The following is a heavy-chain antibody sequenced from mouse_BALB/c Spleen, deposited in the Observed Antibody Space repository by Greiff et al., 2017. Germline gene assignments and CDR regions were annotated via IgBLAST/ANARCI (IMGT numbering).Heavy chain of an antibody. CDR3: ARNLLDYFDY. CDR1: GFAFSSYD. D-gene: IGHD2-1*01. CDR2: ISSGGGST. J-gene: IGHJ2*01. V-gene: IGHV5-12-1*01. Sequence: DVMLVESGGGLVKPGGSLKLSCAASGFAFSSYDMSWVRQTPEKRLEWVAYISSGGGSTYYPDTVKGRFTISRDNAKNTLYLQMSSLKSEDTAMYYCARNLLDYFDYWGQGTTLTVSS.